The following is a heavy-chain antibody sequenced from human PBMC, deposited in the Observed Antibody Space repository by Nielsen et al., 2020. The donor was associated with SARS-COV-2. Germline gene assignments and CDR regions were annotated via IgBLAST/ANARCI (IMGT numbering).Heavy chain of an antibody. D-gene: IGHD2-2*01. CDR1: GDTFTTYY. Sequence: ASVKVSCKPSGDTFTTYYMHWVRQAPGQGLEWMGIINPSGGSTSSAQTFQGRVTITRDTSASTAYMELSSLRSEDTAVYYCAREGGCSSTTCYGGGDFDYWGQGTLVTVSS. CDR3: AREGGCSSTTCYGGGDFDY. CDR2: INPSGGST. V-gene: IGHV1-46*01. J-gene: IGHJ4*02.